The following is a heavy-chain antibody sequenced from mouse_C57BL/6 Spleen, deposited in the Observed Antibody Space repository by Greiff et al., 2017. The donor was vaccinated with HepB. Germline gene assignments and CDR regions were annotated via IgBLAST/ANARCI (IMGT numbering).Heavy chain of an antibody. V-gene: IGHV1-52*01. CDR2: IDPSDSET. D-gene: IGHD1-1*01. CDR1: GYTFTSYW. J-gene: IGHJ1*03. CDR3: ARSPVARRYFDV. Sequence: QVQLQQPGAELVRPGSSVKLSCKASGYTFTSYWMHWVKQRPIQGLEWIGNIDPSDSETHYNQKFKDKATLTVDKSSSTAYMELRSLTSEDSAVYFCARSPVARRYFDVWGTGTTVTVSS.